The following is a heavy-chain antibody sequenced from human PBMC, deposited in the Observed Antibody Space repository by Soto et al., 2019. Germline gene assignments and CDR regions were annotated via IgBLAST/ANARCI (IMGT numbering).Heavy chain of an antibody. CDR1: GFTFSSYS. CDR3: ARERAVAGRIDY. J-gene: IGHJ4*02. CDR2: ISSSSSYI. D-gene: IGHD6-19*01. V-gene: IGHV3-21*01. Sequence: PGGSLRLSCAASGFTFSSYSMNWVRQAPGKGLEWVSSISSSSSYIYYADSVKGRFTISRDNAKNSLYLQMNSLRAEDTAVYYCARERAVAGRIDYWGQGTLVTVSS.